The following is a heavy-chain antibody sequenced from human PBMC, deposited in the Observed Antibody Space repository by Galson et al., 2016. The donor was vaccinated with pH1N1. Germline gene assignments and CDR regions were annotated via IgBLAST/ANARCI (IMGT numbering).Heavy chain of an antibody. V-gene: IGHV3-53*01. Sequence: SLRLSCASYAFSVRNNSMTWVRQPPGKALEWVSTIYSDGSTNYGDFVKGRFTVSRDISENTVFLQLNSLRVDDTAVYYCARDKRRYFDSWGQGTLVTVST. CDR2: IYSDGST. CDR3: ARDKRRYFDS. J-gene: IGHJ4*02. CDR1: AFSVRNNS.